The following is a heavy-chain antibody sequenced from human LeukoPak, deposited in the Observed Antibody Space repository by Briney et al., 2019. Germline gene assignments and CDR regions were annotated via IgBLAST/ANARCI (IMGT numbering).Heavy chain of an antibody. D-gene: IGHD3-9*01. CDR3: ASLTYYDILTGHKPFDY. J-gene: IGHJ4*02. V-gene: IGHV3-48*01. CDR2: ISSSSSTI. Sequence: YSMNWVRQAPGKGLEWVSYISSSSSTIYYADSVKGRFTISRDNAKNSLYLQMNSLRAEDTAVYYCASLTYYDILTGHKPFDYWGQGTLVTVSS. CDR1: YS.